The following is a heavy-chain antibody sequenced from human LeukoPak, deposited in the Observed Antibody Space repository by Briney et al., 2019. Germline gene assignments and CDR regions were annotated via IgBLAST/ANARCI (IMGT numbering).Heavy chain of an antibody. V-gene: IGHV3-48*01. Sequence: GGSLRLSCAASGFTFSRYSMNWVRQAPGKGLEWVSYISSSSPTIYYADSVKGRFTISRDDAKNSLYLQMHSLRAEDTALYYCATVGGDPPYYYYYMDVWGKGTTVTVSS. CDR3: ATVGGDPPYYYYYMDV. CDR1: GFTFSRYS. J-gene: IGHJ6*03. D-gene: IGHD1-26*01. CDR2: ISSSSPTI.